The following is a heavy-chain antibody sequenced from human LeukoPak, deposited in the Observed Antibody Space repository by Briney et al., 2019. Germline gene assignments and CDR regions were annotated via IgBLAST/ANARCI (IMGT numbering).Heavy chain of an antibody. V-gene: IGHV4-34*01. Sequence: SETLSLTCAVYGGSFSGYYWSWIRQHPGKGLEWIGEINHSGSTNYNPSLKSRVTISVDTSKNQFSLKLSSVTAADTAVYYCARGLIVGATYGNWFDPWGQGTLVTVSS. CDR1: GGSFSGYY. CDR2: INHSGST. CDR3: ARGLIVGATYGNWFDP. D-gene: IGHD1-26*01. J-gene: IGHJ5*02.